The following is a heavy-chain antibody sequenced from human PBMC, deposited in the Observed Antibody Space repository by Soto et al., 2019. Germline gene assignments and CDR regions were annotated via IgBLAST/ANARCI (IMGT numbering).Heavy chain of an antibody. J-gene: IGHJ6*02. Sequence: AGGSLRLSCAAYGFTFSSYGMHWVRQAPGKGLEWVAVIWYDGSNKYYADSVKGRFTISRDNSKNTLYLQMNSLRAEDTAVYYCAREDIVVVPAAIGYYYGMDVWGQGTTVTVSS. CDR1: GFTFSSYG. CDR3: AREDIVVVPAAIGYYYGMDV. CDR2: IWYDGSNK. D-gene: IGHD2-2*02. V-gene: IGHV3-33*01.